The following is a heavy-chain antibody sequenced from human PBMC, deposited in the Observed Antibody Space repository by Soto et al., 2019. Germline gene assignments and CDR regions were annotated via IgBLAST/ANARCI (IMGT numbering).Heavy chain of an antibody. CDR2: IIPIFGRP. CDR3: ARGRIKDSSAWFVRWVLDY. CDR1: GGTFSSYA. J-gene: IGHJ4*02. Sequence: QEQLVQSGAEVRKPGSSVKVSCKASGGTFSSYAISWVRQAPGQGLEWMGGIIPIFGRPNYAQKFQGRVTTTADDSTSSVYMELSSLRSEDTAVYYCARGRIKDSSAWFVRWVLDYWGQGTLVTVSS. D-gene: IGHD6-19*01. V-gene: IGHV1-69*01.